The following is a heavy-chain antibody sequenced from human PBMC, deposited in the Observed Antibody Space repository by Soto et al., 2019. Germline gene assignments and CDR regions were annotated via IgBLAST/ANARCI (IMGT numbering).Heavy chain of an antibody. D-gene: IGHD3-16*01. Sequence: QVQLVESGGGVVQPGRSLRLSCAASGFTFSSYAMHWVRRAPGKGLEWMAVMSYDGSNKYYADSVKGRFTISRDNSKDTLYQQMNSRRPEHTALYYCARDGGAYWGPGTLVIVSS. CDR2: MSYDGSNK. CDR1: GFTFSSYA. V-gene: IGHV3-30-3*01. J-gene: IGHJ4*02. CDR3: ARDGGAY.